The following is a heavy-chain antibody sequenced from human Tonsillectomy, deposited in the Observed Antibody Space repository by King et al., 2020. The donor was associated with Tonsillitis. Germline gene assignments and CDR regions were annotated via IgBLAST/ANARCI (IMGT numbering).Heavy chain of an antibody. CDR2: IYYSGST. V-gene: IGHV4-39*01. J-gene: IGHJ4*02. Sequence: QLQESGPGLVKPSETLSLTCTVSGGSITSSTYYYWGWIRQPPGKGLEWIGSIYYSGSTYYNPSLKSRVTISVDTSKNQFSLRLSSVTAADTAVYYCARHTMADYGDSDDWGQGTLVTVSS. CDR1: GGSITSSTYYY. D-gene: IGHD4-17*01. CDR3: ARHTMADYGDSDD.